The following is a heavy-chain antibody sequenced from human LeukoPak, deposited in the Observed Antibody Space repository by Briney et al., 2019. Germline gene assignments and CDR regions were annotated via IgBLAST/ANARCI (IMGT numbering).Heavy chain of an antibody. V-gene: IGHV3-23*01. CDR2: ISGSGGST. J-gene: IGHJ4*02. CDR1: GVTFRSYA. D-gene: IGHD6-19*01. Sequence: GGSLRLSCAASGVTFRSYAMSWVRQAPGEGLEWVSAISGSGGSTNYADSVKGRFTISRDNSKNTLYLQMNRLRAEDAAVYYCARRIPVAEFDYWGQGTLVTVSS. CDR3: ARRIPVAEFDY.